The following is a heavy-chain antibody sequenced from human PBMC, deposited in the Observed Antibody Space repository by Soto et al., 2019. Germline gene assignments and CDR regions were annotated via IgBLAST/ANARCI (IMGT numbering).Heavy chain of an antibody. CDR1: GYTFTSHG. Sequence: QVQLVQSGAEVKKPGASVKVSCKTSGYTFTSHGISWVRQAPGQGLEWMGWISPYNGDTNYAQKLQGRVSVTTDSSTRTAYMELGSLRSEDTAVYYCARMVRGSTVGYYYYMDVWGKGTTVTVSS. CDR3: ARMVRGSTVGYYYYMDV. CDR2: ISPYNGDT. D-gene: IGHD3-10*01. J-gene: IGHJ6*03. V-gene: IGHV1-18*01.